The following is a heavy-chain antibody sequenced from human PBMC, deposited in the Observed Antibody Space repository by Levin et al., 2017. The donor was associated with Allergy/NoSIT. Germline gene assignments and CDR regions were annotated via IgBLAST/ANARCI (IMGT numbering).Heavy chain of an antibody. J-gene: IGHJ2*01. CDR3: ARGRKRGSLPRWYFDL. CDR2: MNPNSGNT. V-gene: IGHV1-8*01. Sequence: GESLKISCKASGYTFTSYDINWVRQATGQGLEWMGWMNPNSGNTGYAQKFQGRVTMTRNTSISTAYMELSSLRSEDTAVYYCARGRKRGSLPRWYFDLWGRGTLVTVSS. CDR1: GYTFTSYD. D-gene: IGHD1-14*01.